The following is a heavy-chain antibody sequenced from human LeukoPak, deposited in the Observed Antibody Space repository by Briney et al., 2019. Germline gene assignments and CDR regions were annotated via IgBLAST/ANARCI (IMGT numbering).Heavy chain of an antibody. CDR2: ISYDGSNK. CDR1: GLTFSSYA. Sequence: GGSLRLSCAASGLTFSSYAMHWVRQAPGKGLEWVAVISYDGSNKYYADSVKGRFTISGDKSKNTLYLQMNSLRREDTAFYYCARGPGPIAGAKNPFDIWGQGTMVTVSS. V-gene: IGHV3-30*01. CDR3: ARGPGPIAGAKNPFDI. J-gene: IGHJ3*02. D-gene: IGHD1-26*01.